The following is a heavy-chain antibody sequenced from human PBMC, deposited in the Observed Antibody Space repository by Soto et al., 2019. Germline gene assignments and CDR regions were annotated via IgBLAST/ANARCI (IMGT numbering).Heavy chain of an antibody. J-gene: IGHJ5*01. Sequence: PGESLKISCQTSGYTFTNYWIGWVRQMPGGGLEWLGLVFPRDFDVRYSPSFEGQVTISADRSTATAFLRWRSLEASDGALYCGARLGSLLQPIDSWGQGTPVTVSS. V-gene: IGHV5-51*01. CDR1: GYTFTNYW. CDR2: VFPRDFDV. D-gene: IGHD4-4*01. CDR3: ARLGSLLQPIDS.